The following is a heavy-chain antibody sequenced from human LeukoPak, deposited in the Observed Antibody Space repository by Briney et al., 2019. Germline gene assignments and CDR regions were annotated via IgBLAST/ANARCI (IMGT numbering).Heavy chain of an antibody. CDR1: GGSISSSSYY. CDR3: ASPGSGWELPS. J-gene: IGHJ5*02. CDR2: IYYSGST. V-gene: IGHV4-39*07. Sequence: SETLSLTCTVSGGSISSSSYYWGWIRQPPGKGLEWIGSIYYSGSTYYNPSLKSRVTISVDTSKNQFSLKLSSVTAADTAVYYCASPGSGWELPSWGQGTLVNVSS. D-gene: IGHD1-26*01.